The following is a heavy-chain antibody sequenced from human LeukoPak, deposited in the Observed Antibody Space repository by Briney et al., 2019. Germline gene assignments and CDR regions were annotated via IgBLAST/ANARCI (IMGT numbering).Heavy chain of an antibody. J-gene: IGHJ4*02. CDR3: ARDFWGAYRVDYFDY. CDR2: IKQDGGET. V-gene: IGHV3-7*01. D-gene: IGHD3-3*01. Sequence: GGSLRLSCVASGFTFSNYWMSWVRRAPGKGLEWVANIKQDGGETYYVDSVRGGFTISRDNAKKSLYLQMNSLRAEDTAVYYCARDFWGAYRVDYFDYWGQGTLVTVSS. CDR1: GFTFSNYW.